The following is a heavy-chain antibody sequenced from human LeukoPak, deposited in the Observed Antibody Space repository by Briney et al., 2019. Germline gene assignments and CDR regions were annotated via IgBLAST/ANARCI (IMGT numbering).Heavy chain of an antibody. D-gene: IGHD7-27*01. CDR2: ISSSGSTI. CDR3: ARGRANWGYTFDY. Sequence: PGGSLRLPCAASGFTFSSYEMNWVRQAPGKGLEWVSYISSSGSTIYYADSVKGRFTISRDNARNSLYLQMNSLRAEDTAVYYCARGRANWGYTFDYWGQGTLVTVSS. V-gene: IGHV3-48*03. CDR1: GFTFSSYE. J-gene: IGHJ4*02.